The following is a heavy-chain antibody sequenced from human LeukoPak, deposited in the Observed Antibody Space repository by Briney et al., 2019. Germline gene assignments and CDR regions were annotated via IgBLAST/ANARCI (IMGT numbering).Heavy chain of an antibody. CDR3: AKIQYYDYV. CDR2: ISYDGSNK. D-gene: IGHD3-16*01. J-gene: IGHJ4*02. V-gene: IGHV3-30*18. CDR1: GFTFSSYG. Sequence: GGSLRLSCAASGFTFSSYGMHWVRQAPGKGLEWVAVISYDGSNKYYADSVKGRFTISRDNSKNTLYLQMNSLRAEDTAVYCCAKIQYYDYVWGQGTLVTVSS.